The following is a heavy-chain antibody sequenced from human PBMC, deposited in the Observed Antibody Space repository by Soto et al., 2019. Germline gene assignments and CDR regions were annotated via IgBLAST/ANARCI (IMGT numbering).Heavy chain of an antibody. Sequence: QVQLVESGGGAVQPGRSLRLTCAASGFTFSSYGMHWVRQAPGKGLEWVAVIWYDGSNKYYADSVKGRFTISRDNSKNTLYLQMNSLRAEDTAVYFCARFSSSWYGRIDYWGQGTLVTVSS. CDR2: IWYDGSNK. V-gene: IGHV3-33*01. CDR3: ARFSSSWYGRIDY. D-gene: IGHD6-13*01. J-gene: IGHJ4*02. CDR1: GFTFSSYG.